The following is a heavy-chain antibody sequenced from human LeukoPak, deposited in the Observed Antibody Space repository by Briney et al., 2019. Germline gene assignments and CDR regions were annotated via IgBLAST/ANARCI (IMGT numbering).Heavy chain of an antibody. Sequence: SETLSLTCAVYGGSFSGYYWSWIRQPPGKGLEWIGEINHSGSTNYNPSLKSRVTISVDTSKNQFSLKLSSVTAADTAVYYCARGALAAAGPNFDYWGQGTLVTVSS. CDR1: GGSFSGYY. D-gene: IGHD6-13*01. CDR2: INHSGST. J-gene: IGHJ4*02. CDR3: ARGALAAAGPNFDY. V-gene: IGHV4-34*01.